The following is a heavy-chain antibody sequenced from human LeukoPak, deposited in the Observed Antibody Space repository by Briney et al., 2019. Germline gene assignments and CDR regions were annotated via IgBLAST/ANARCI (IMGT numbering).Heavy chain of an antibody. D-gene: IGHD2-2*01. Sequence: GGSLRLXCAASGFTFSSYEMNWVRQAPGKGLEWVSYISSSGSTTYYADSVKGRFTISRDNSKNTLYLQMNSLRAEDTAVYYCAKDELYQLLDDAFDIWGQGTMVTVSS. V-gene: IGHV3-48*03. CDR3: AKDELYQLLDDAFDI. J-gene: IGHJ3*02. CDR1: GFTFSSYE. CDR2: ISSSGSTT.